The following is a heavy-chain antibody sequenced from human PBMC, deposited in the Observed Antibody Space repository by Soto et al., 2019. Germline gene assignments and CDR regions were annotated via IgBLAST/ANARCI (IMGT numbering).Heavy chain of an antibody. J-gene: IGHJ6*02. D-gene: IGHD2-2*01. CDR3: ARSQGSRTTLEIYYYYYYGMDV. CDR2: IIPISDTT. CDR1: GGTFSSYA. V-gene: IGHV1-69*01. Sequence: QVQLVQSGAEVKKPGSSVKVSCKASGGTFSSYAISWVRQAPGQGLEWMGGIIPISDTTNYAQKFQGRVTITAEESTSTAYMELSSLRSEDTPVYYCARSQGSRTTLEIYYYYYYGMDVWGPGTTVTVSS.